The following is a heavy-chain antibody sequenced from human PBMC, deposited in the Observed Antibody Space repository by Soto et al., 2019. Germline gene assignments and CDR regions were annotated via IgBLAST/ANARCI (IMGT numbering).Heavy chain of an antibody. J-gene: IGHJ5*02. D-gene: IGHD2-2*01. V-gene: IGHV4-39*01. CDR3: AKQWSEAAAGGWFDP. CDR2: IYHDGST. CDR1: GGSISINYY. Sequence: QLQLQESGPRLVKPSETLSLTCTVSGGSISINYYWAWIRQPPGKGLEWIGSIYHDGSTYDTPSLKIRVSMSVDTSKNQLTLKVNSLTAADTAVYYCAKQWSEAAAGGWFDPWGQGTLVTVSS.